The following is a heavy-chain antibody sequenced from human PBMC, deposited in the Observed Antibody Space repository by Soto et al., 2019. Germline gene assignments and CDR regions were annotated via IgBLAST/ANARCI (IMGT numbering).Heavy chain of an antibody. CDR2: IYPGDSDT. J-gene: IGHJ6*02. CDR3: ARTGYCSSTSCYGYYGMDV. D-gene: IGHD2-2*01. Sequence: GGSLRLSCKGSGYSFTSYWIGWVRQMPGKGLEWMGIIYPGDSDTSYSPSFQGQVTISADKSISTAYLQWSSLKASDTAMYYCARTGYCSSTSCYGYYGMDVWGQGTTVTVSS. CDR1: GYSFTSYW. V-gene: IGHV5-51*01.